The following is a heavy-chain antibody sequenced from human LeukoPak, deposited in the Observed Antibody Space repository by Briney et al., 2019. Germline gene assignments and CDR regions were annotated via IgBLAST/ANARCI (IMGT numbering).Heavy chain of an antibody. CDR2: IYYSGST. CDR3: ASQYYDTTGYYYTDI. J-gene: IGHJ3*02. CDR1: GGSISSGGYY. V-gene: IGHV4-39*01. D-gene: IGHD3-22*01. Sequence: PSETLSLTCTVSGGSISSGGYYWSWIRQHPGKGLEWIGYIYYSGSTYYNPSLKSRVTISVDTSKNQFSLKLSSVTAADTAVYYCASQYYDTTGYYYTDIWGQGTMVTVSS.